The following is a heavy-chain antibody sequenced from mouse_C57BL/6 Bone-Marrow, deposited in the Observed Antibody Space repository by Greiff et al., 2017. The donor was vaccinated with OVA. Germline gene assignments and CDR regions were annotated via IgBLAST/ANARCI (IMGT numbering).Heavy chain of an antibody. Sequence: EVQLQQSGAELVRPGASVKLSCTASGFNIKDDYMHWVKQRPEQGLEWIGWIDPENGDTEYASKFQGKATISADTSSNTAYLQLSSLTSEDTAVYYCTTGTTVVWGTVTTVTVSS. J-gene: IGHJ1*03. D-gene: IGHD1-1*01. CDR1: GFNIKDDY. CDR2: IDPENGDT. CDR3: TTGTTVV. V-gene: IGHV14-4*01.